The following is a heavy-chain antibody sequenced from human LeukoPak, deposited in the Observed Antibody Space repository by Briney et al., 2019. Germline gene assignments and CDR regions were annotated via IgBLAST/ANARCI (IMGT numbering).Heavy chain of an antibody. CDR1: GGSISSYY. CDR3: ARHPGGRQNWFDP. Sequence: SETLSLTCTVSGGSISSYYWSWIRQPPGKGLEWIGYIDYSGSTNYNASLKSRATISVDTSKNQFSLKLSSVTAADTAVYYCARHPGGRQNWFDPWGQGTLVTVSP. J-gene: IGHJ5*02. D-gene: IGHD3-16*01. V-gene: IGHV4-59*08. CDR2: IDYSGST.